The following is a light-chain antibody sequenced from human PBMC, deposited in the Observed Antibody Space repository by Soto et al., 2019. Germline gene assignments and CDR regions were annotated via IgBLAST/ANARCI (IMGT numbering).Light chain of an antibody. CDR3: QKYNKAPWK. J-gene: IGKJ1*01. V-gene: IGKV1-27*01. Sequence: DIQMTQSPPSLSASVGDRVTITCRASQDIEVFLAWYQQKPGTAPKLLVYGTSTLQSGVPSRFSGSGWGTDFILTISSLQPEDVATYYCQKYNKAPWKFGQGNKV. CDR1: QDIEVF. CDR2: GTS.